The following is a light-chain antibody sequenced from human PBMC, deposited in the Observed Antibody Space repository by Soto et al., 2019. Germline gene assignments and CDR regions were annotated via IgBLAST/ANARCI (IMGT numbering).Light chain of an antibody. CDR2: DAS. J-gene: IGKJ3*01. CDR3: QQYSDFLIS. CDR1: QSISRS. V-gene: IGKV1-5*01. Sequence: DIQMTQSPSTLSASVGDRVTITCRASQSISRSLAWYQQKPGKAPSLLIYDASSLEGGVPSRFSGSGFGTEFTLTITKLQPAAFASYCCQQYSDFLISFGPGTTVDFK.